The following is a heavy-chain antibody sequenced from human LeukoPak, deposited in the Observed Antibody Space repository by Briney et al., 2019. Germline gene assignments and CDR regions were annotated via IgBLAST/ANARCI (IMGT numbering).Heavy chain of an antibody. D-gene: IGHD3-3*01. Sequence: GGSLRLSCAASGFTFSSFWMHWVRQAPGKGLVWVALIYGDGSFTRYADSVKGRFTISRDSSKNTLYLQMNSLRAEDTAVFYCARDQYDTWSRRGNFDSWGQGTLVIVSS. J-gene: IGHJ4*02. CDR2: IYGDGSFT. CDR3: ARDQYDTWSRRGNFDS. CDR1: GFTFSSFW. V-gene: IGHV3-74*01.